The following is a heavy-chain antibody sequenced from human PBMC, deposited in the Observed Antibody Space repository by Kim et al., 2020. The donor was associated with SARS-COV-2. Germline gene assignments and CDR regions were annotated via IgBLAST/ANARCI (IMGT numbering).Heavy chain of an antibody. V-gene: IGHV1-58*01. J-gene: IGHJ6*02. CDR2: IVVGSGNT. D-gene: IGHD4-17*01. CDR3: AANNWDYGDSTLYYYYGMDV. CDR1: GFTFTSSA. Sequence: SVKVSCKASGFTFTSSAVQWVRQARGQRLEWIGWIVVGSGNTNYAQKFQERVTITRDMSTSTAYMELSSLRSEDTAVYYCAANNWDYGDSTLYYYYGMDVWGQGTTVTVSS.